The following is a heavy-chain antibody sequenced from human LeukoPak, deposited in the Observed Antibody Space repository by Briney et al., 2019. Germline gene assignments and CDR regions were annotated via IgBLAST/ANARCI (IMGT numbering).Heavy chain of an antibody. Sequence: GSVKVSCKASGYTFTSYYMHGVRQAPGQGLEWMRIINPSGGSTSYAQKFQGRVTMTRDMSTSTVYMELSSLRSEDTAVYYCARGKADGSSWYVYYVDYWGQGTLVTVSS. D-gene: IGHD6-13*01. CDR2: INPSGGST. CDR1: GYTFTSYY. V-gene: IGHV1-46*01. J-gene: IGHJ4*02. CDR3: ARGKADGSSWYVYYVDY.